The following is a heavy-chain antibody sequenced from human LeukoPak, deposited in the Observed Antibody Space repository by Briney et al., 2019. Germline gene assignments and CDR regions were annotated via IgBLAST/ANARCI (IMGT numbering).Heavy chain of an antibody. Sequence: PGGSPRLSCAASGFTFSSYAMSWVRQAPGKGLEWVSAISGSGGSTYYADSVKGRFTISRDNSKNTLYLQMNSLRAKDTAVYYCAKSGLYYDILTGYNYFDYWGQGTLVTVSS. D-gene: IGHD3-9*01. CDR2: ISGSGGST. CDR3: AKSGLYYDILTGYNYFDY. V-gene: IGHV3-23*01. J-gene: IGHJ4*02. CDR1: GFTFSSYA.